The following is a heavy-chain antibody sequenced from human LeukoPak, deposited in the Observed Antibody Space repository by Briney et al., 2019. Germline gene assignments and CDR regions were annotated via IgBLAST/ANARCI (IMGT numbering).Heavy chain of an antibody. D-gene: IGHD3-10*01. CDR3: ARGSEIAGAWYDP. Sequence: PGGSLRLSCTASGFTLSSYWMHWVRQAPGKGLVWVSRISGDGTNTDYAGSVKGRFAISRDNAKNTLYLLMNSLRGEDTAVYYCARGSEIAGAWYDPWGQGTLVTVSS. J-gene: IGHJ5*02. CDR2: ISGDGTNT. CDR1: GFTLSSYW. V-gene: IGHV3-74*01.